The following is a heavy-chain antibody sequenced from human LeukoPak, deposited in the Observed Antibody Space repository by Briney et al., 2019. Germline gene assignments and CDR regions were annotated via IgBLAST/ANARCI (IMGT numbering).Heavy chain of an antibody. V-gene: IGHV1-46*01. J-gene: IGHJ4*02. Sequence: ASVKVSCKASGYTFTSYYMHWVRQAPGRGLEWMGIINPSGGSTSYAQKFQGRVTMTRDMSTSTVYMELSSLRSEDTAVYYCARTLYIASAPGGFDYWGQGTLVTVSS. D-gene: IGHD3-16*01. CDR3: ARTLYIASAPGGFDY. CDR1: GYTFTSYY. CDR2: INPSGGST.